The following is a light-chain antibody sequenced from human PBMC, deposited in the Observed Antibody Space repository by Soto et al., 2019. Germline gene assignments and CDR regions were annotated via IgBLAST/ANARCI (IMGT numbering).Light chain of an antibody. V-gene: IGLV2-14*03. CDR2: DVS. CDR1: SSDVGGYNY. CDR3: SSYTTSNTRQIV. Sequence: QSVLTQPASVSGSPGQSITISCTGTSSDVGGYNYVSWYKHHPGKAPKLIIYDVSNRPSGVSNRFSGSKSGNTASLTISGLQPEDEADYYCSSYTTSNTRQIVFGTGTKLTVL. J-gene: IGLJ1*01.